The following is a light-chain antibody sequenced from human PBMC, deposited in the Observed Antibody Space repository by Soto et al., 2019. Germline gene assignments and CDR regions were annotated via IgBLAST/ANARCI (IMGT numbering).Light chain of an antibody. CDR2: RVS. CDR1: LPVSSN. Sequence: EIVMTQSPATLSVSPGESATLSCSASLPVSSNLAWYRQIPGQAPTLLIYRVSTRATDIPARFSGSGSGTEFTLTISSQQSEDWAVYYCQQYNNWPYAFGPGTKLEIK. V-gene: IGKV3-15*01. CDR3: QQYNNWPYA. J-gene: IGKJ2*01.